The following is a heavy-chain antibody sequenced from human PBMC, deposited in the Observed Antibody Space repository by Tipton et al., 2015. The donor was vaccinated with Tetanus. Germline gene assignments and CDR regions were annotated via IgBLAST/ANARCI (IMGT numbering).Heavy chain of an antibody. CDR3: ARAIASCPLQCYFYGMDV. V-gene: IGHV3-21*06. J-gene: IGHJ6*02. Sequence: SLRLSCAASGFTLSSYTMHWVRQAPGKGLQWVSSISIRSEDIYYADSVRGRFTISRDDAKSSLFLQINSLTVEDTAVYYCARAIASCPLQCYFYGMDVWGQGTTVVVS. D-gene: IGHD2-2*01. CDR2: ISIRSEDI. CDR1: GFTLSSYT.